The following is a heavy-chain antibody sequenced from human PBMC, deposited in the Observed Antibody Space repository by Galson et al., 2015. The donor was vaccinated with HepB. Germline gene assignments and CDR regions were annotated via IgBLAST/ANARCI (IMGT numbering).Heavy chain of an antibody. Sequence: SVKVSCKASGYTFTSYAMNWVRQAPGQGLEWMGWINTNTGNPTYAQGFTVRFVFSLDTSVSTAYLQISSLKAEDTAVYYCARGGRIVVVPAAMYYWGQGTLVTVSS. CDR1: GYTFTSYA. V-gene: IGHV7-4-1*02. CDR3: ARGGRIVVVPAAMYY. D-gene: IGHD2-2*01. CDR2: INTNTGNP. J-gene: IGHJ4*02.